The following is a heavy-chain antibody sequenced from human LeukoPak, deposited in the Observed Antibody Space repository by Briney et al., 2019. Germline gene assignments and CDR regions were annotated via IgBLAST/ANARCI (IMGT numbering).Heavy chain of an antibody. CDR2: IDYSGST. CDR3: ARDKGRDILWSLDY. V-gene: IGHV4-39*07. D-gene: IGHD2/OR15-2a*01. Sequence: SETLSLTCTVSGDSSYNSLYSWGWIRQPPGKGLEWIGSIDYSGSTYYNPSLKSRATISIDTSKNQFSLKLSSVTAADTAVYYCARDKGRDILWSLDYWGQGTLVTVSS. J-gene: IGHJ4*02. CDR1: GDSSYNSLYS.